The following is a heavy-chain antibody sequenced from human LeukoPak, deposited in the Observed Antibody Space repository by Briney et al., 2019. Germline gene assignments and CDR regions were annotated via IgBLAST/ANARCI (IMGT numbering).Heavy chain of an antibody. CDR2: ISYDGSNK. V-gene: IGHV3-30*18. CDR3: AKDSPLHLHYYDSSGYPDY. D-gene: IGHD3-22*01. CDR1: GFTFSSYG. J-gene: IGHJ4*02. Sequence: GRSLRLSCAASGFTFSSYGMHWVRQAPGKGLEWVAVISYDGSNKYYADSVKGRFTISRDNSKNTLYLQMNSLRAEDTAVYYCAKDSPLHLHYYDSSGYPDYWGQGTLVTVSS.